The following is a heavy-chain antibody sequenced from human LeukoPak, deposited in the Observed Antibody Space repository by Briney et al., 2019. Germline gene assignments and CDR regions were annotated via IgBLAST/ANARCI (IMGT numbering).Heavy chain of an antibody. CDR2: ISYDGSNK. CDR1: GFTFSSYG. Sequence: GRSLRLSCAASGFTFSSYGIHWVRQAPGKGLEWVAVISYDGSNKYYVYSVKGRFTISRDNSKNTLNLQMNSLRAEDTAVYYCAKMRTPTAHSGDAFDIWGQGTMVTVSS. J-gene: IGHJ3*02. V-gene: IGHV3-30*18. D-gene: IGHD4-17*01. CDR3: AKMRTPTAHSGDAFDI.